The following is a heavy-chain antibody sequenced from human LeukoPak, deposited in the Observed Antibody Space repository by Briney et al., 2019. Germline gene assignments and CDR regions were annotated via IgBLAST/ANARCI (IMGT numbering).Heavy chain of an antibody. CDR1: GFTVSSNY. CDR2: IYSGGST. D-gene: IGHD1-7*01. J-gene: IGHJ4*02. CDR3: AKVRVVFNWNYAYYFDY. Sequence: GGSLRLSCAASGFTVSSNYMSWVRQAPGKGLEWVSVIYSGGSTYYADSVKGRFTISRDNSKNTLYLQMNSLRAEDTAVYYCAKVRVVFNWNYAYYFDYWGQGTLVTVSS. V-gene: IGHV3-66*01.